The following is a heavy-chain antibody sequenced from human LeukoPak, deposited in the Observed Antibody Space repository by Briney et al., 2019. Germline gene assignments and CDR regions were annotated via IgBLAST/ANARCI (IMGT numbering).Heavy chain of an antibody. V-gene: IGHV1-69*01. CDR2: IXPXXXTG. CDR3: ARVPYCSGGSCLLRAYYFDF. D-gene: IGHD2-15*01. J-gene: IGHJ4*02. Sequence: XGGGWRGRIXPXXXTGNYAQKLQGRVTITAEESTSTGYMEMSSLRSQDTAVYYCARVPYCSGGSCLLRAYYFDFWGQGTLVTVSS.